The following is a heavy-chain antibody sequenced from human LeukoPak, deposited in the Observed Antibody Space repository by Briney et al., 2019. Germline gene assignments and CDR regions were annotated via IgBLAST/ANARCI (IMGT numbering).Heavy chain of an antibody. J-gene: IGHJ4*02. CDR3: ARAWSGYYYYFDY. D-gene: IGHD3-3*01. CDR1: GFTVSSDY. V-gene: IGHV3-53*01. CDR2: IQSGGTT. Sequence: PGGSLRLSCAASGFTVSSDYMNWVRQAPGKGLEWVSVIQSGGTTYYADSVKGRFTISRDISKNTLYLQMNSLRAEDTAVYYCARAWSGYYYYFDYWGQGTLVTVSS.